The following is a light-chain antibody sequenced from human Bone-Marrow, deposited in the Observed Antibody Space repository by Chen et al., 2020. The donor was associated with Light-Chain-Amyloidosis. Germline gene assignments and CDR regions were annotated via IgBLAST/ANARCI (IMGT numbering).Light chain of an antibody. CDR2: GAS. CDR1: QSVASDY. V-gene: IGKV3-20*01. Sequence: ELVSTQSPGTLSLSPGERATFSCRASQSVASDYLAWYQQKPGQAPRLLIHGASSRATGIPDRFSGSGSGTDFILTINRVDPEDFAVYYCQQYGTSPFTFGPGTKVDIK. J-gene: IGKJ3*01. CDR3: QQYGTSPFT.